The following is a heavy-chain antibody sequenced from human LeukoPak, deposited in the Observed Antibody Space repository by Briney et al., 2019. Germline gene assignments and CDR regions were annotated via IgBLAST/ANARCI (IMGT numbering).Heavy chain of an antibody. V-gene: IGHV4-39*07. D-gene: IGHD6-13*01. J-gene: IGHJ5*02. Sequence: SETLSLTCTVSGGSISSSSYYWGWIRQPPGKGLEWIGSIYYSGGTYYNPSLKSRVTISVDTSKNQFSLKLSSVTAADTAVYYCARSRGSSSWSPPHWFDPWGQGTLVTVSS. CDR2: IYYSGGT. CDR1: GGSISSSSYY. CDR3: ARSRGSSSWSPPHWFDP.